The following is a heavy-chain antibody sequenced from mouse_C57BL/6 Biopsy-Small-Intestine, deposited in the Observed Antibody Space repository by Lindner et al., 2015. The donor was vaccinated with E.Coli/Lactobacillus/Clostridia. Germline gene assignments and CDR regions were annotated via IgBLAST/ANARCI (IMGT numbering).Heavy chain of an antibody. CDR2: IIPVLGVS. V-gene: IGHV1-53*01. Sequence: SVKVSCKASGGTFSSYAISWVRQAPGQGLEWMGRIIPVLGVSIYTQKFQGRVTITADKSTSTAYMELSSLRSEDTAVYHCARSITIFGVAFDIWGPGTMVTVSS. CDR1: GGTFSSYA. J-gene: IGHJ1*01. CDR3: ARSITIFGVAFDI. D-gene: IGHD2-4*01.